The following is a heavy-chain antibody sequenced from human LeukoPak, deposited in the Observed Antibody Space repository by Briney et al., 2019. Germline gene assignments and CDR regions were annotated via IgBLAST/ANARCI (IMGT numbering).Heavy chain of an antibody. Sequence: SVKVSCKAPGGTFSSYAISWVRQAPGQGLEWMGGIIPIFGTANYAQKFQGRVTITADESTSTAYMELSSLRSEDTAVYYCARSPYGDYAYFDYWGQGTLVTVSS. D-gene: IGHD4-17*01. V-gene: IGHV1-69*01. CDR1: GGTFSSYA. J-gene: IGHJ4*02. CDR2: IIPIFGTA. CDR3: ARSPYGDYAYFDY.